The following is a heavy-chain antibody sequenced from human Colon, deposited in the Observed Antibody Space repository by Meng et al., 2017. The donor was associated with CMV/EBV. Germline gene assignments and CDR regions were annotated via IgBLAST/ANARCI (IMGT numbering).Heavy chain of an antibody. J-gene: IGHJ4*02. CDR1: GYTFTNFG. CDR3: ARELARGGY. Sequence: QVQLVPSGVEVKKPGASVKVSCKTSGYTFTNFGISWVRQAPGQGLEWMAYISPYNGDTNYAQRFQGRVALTTDTSTSTVYMELGSLTSDDTAMYYCARELARGGYWGQGTLVTVFS. CDR2: ISPYNGDT. V-gene: IGHV1-18*01.